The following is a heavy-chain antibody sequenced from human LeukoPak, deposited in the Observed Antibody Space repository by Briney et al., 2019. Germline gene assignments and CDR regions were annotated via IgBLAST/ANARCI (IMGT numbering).Heavy chain of an antibody. D-gene: IGHD5-18*01. CDR2: IRSKTFGGTT. J-gene: IGHJ4*02. V-gene: IGHV3-49*03. CDR1: GFTFGSYA. CDR3: TRYSGRTDY. Sequence: GGSLRLSCTSSGFTFGSYAVSWFRQAPGKGLEWVAFIRSKTFGGTTEYAASVKGRFTISRDDSKSIAYLQMNSLKTEDTAVYYCTRYSGRTDYWGQGTLVSVSS.